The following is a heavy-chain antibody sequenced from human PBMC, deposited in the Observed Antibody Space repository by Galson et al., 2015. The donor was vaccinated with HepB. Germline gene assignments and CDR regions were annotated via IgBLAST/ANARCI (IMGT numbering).Heavy chain of an antibody. D-gene: IGHD3-10*01. J-gene: IGHJ4*02. CDR3: ARGSYGSGTYYRMVY. Sequence: SVKVSCKASRGTFSRYVISWVRQAPGQGLEWMGGIIPIFDTANYAQKFQGRVTITADKSTSTAYMELSSLRSEDTAVYYCARGSYGSGTYYRMVYWGQGTLVTVSS. V-gene: IGHV1-69*06. CDR1: RGTFSRYV. CDR2: IIPIFDTA.